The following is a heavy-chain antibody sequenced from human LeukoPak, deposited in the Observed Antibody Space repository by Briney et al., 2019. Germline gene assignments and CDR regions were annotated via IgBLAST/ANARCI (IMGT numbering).Heavy chain of an antibody. CDR2: INPNSGGT. D-gene: IGHD3-22*01. Sequence: ASVKVSCKASGYTFTGYYMHWVRQAPGQGLEWMGWINPNSGGTNYAQKFQGWVTMTRDTSISTAYMELSRLRSDDTAVYYCARQDYYYDSSGYQAYWYFDLWGRGTLVTVSS. CDR1: GYTFTGYY. CDR3: ARQDYYYDSSGYQAYWYFDL. J-gene: IGHJ2*01. V-gene: IGHV1-2*04.